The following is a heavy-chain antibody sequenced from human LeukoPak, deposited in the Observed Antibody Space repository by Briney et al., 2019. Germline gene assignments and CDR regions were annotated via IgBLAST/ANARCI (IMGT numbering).Heavy chain of an antibody. D-gene: IGHD2-2*01. CDR2: INPNSGGT. CDR1: GYTFTGYY. CDR3: AREVDCSSTSCSGAFDI. Sequence: ASVKVSCKASGYTFTGYYMHWVRQAPGQGLEWMGWINPNSGGTNYAQKFQGRVTMTRDTSISTAYMELSRLRSDDTAVYYCAREVDCSSTSCSGAFDIWGQGTMVTVSS. V-gene: IGHV1-2*02. J-gene: IGHJ3*02.